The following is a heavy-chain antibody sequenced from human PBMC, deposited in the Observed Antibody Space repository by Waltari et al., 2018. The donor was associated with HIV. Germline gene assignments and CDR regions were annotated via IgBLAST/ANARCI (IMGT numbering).Heavy chain of an antibody. V-gene: IGHV3-7*01. CDR2: IKQDGSEK. CDR3: AREGDFSGLWFREPALVDY. Sequence: EVQLVESGGGLVQPGGSLRLSCAAPGFIFTNYWMSWVRQAPGKGLEWVANIKQDGSEKYYVDSVKGRFTISRDNAKNSLYLQMNSLGAEDTAVYYCAREGDFSGLWFREPALVDYWGQGTLVTVSS. D-gene: IGHD3-10*01. J-gene: IGHJ4*02. CDR1: GFIFTNYW.